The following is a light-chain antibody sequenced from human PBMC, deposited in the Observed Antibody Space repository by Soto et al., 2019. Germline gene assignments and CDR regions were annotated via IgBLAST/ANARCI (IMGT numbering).Light chain of an antibody. CDR1: SSDVGSYNL. Sequence: QSALTQPASVSGYPGQSITISCTGTSSDVGSYNLVSWYQQHPGKAPKLMIYEGSKRPSGVSNRFSGSKSGNTASLTISGLQAEDEADYYCCSYAGSSTSRVFGGGTKLTVL. CDR3: CSYAGSSTSRV. V-gene: IGLV2-23*01. J-gene: IGLJ3*02. CDR2: EGS.